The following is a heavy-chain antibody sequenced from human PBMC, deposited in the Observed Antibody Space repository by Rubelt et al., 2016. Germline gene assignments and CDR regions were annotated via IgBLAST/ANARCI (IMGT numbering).Heavy chain of an antibody. CDR3: AGRDSGGYWYFDL. CDR2: INHSGYT. V-gene: IGHV4-34*01. Sequence: QVQLHQWGAGLLKPSETLSLTCAVYDGSFSGYYWNWIRQPPGEGLEWIGDINHSGYTNYNPSLGSRVTISVDTSKNQFSRHLTSVTAADTAVYYGAGRDSGGYWYFDLWGRGTLVTVSS. J-gene: IGHJ2*01. CDR1: DGSFSGYY. D-gene: IGHD2-15*01.